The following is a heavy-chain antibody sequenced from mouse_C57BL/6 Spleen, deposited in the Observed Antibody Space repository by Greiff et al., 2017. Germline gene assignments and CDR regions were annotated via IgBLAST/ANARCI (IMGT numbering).Heavy chain of an antibody. CDR1: GFTFSNYW. D-gene: IGHD6-2*01. J-gene: IGHJ4*01. Sequence: DVKLVESGGGLVQPGGSMKLSCVASGFTFSNYWMNWVRQSPEKGLEWVAQIRLKSDNYASHYAVSVKGRFTISRDDIKIGVYMKMNNLRAKDIGIYDCAVDFSRAMDYWGQGTSVTVSS. CDR3: AVDFSRAMDY. CDR2: IRLKSDNYAS. V-gene: IGHV6-3*01.